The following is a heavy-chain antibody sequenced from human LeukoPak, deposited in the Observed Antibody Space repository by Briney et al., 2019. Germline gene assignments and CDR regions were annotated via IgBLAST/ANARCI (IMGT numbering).Heavy chain of an antibody. V-gene: IGHV4-59*08. CDR1: GGSISSYY. D-gene: IGHD2-2*01. Sequence: PSETLSLTCTVFGGSISSYYWSWIRQPPGKGLEWIGYIYYSGSTNYNPSLKSRVTISVDTSKNQFSLKLSSVTAADTAVYYCASFSVVPAYFDYWGQGTLVTVSS. J-gene: IGHJ4*02. CDR3: ASFSVVPAYFDY. CDR2: IYYSGST.